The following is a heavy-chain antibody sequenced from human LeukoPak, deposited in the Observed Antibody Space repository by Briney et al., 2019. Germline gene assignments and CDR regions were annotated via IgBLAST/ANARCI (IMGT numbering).Heavy chain of an antibody. D-gene: IGHD4-11*01. CDR3: ARGRVSSSTWHSTYYYYFYMDV. CDR1: GGSITNYY. CDR2: IYYSGST. Sequence: SETLSLTCTVSGGSITNYYWSWIRQPPGKGLEWIGYIYYSGSTKYKSSLKSRVTISVDTSKNQFSLKLSSVTAADTAVYFCARGRVSSSTWHSTYYYYFYMDVWGKGTTVTVSS. J-gene: IGHJ6*03. V-gene: IGHV4-59*01.